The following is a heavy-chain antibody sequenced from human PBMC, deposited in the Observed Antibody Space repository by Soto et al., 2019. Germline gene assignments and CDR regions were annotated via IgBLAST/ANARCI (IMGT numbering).Heavy chain of an antibody. D-gene: IGHD6-19*01. CDR3: AIDNDWYSSGLWLVRRPKPYYYGMDV. CDR1: GGTFSSYA. Sequence: QVQLVQSGAEVKKPGSSVKVSCKASGGTFSSYAISWVRQAPGQGLEWVGGIIPIFGTSNYAQEVQGRVTITADEYTSTAYMEVGRLRSEDTAVYYCAIDNDWYSSGLWLVRRPKPYYYGMDVWGQGTTVTVSS. V-gene: IGHV1-69*01. J-gene: IGHJ6*02. CDR2: IIPIFGTS.